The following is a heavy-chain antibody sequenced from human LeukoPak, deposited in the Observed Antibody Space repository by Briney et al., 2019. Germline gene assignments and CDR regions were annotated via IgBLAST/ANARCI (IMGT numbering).Heavy chain of an antibody. V-gene: IGHV1-2*02. CDR3: ARGTLSPRIAAAGILVY. CDR2: INPNSGGT. CDR1: GYTFTGYY. Sequence: ASVKVSCKASGYTFTGYYMHWVRQAPGQGLEWMGWINPNSGGTNYAQKFRGRVTMTRDTSISTAYMELSRLRSDDTAVYYCARGTLSPRIAAAGILVYWGQGTLVTVSS. J-gene: IGHJ4*02. D-gene: IGHD6-13*01.